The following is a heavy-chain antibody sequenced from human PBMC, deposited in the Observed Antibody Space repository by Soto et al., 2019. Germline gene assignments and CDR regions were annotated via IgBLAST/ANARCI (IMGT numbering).Heavy chain of an antibody. CDR3: ARGSPVAGPDAFDI. J-gene: IGHJ3*02. Sequence: GGSLRLSCAASGFTFSSYSMNWVRQAPGKGLEWVSYISSSSSTIYYADSVKGRFTISRDNAKNSLYLQMNSLRDEDTAVYYCARGSPVAGPDAFDIWGQGTMVTVSS. CDR2: ISSSSSTI. D-gene: IGHD6-19*01. CDR1: GFTFSSYS. V-gene: IGHV3-48*02.